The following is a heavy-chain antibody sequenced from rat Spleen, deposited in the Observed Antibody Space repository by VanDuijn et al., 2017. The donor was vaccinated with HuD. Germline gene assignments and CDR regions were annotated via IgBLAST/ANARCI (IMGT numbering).Heavy chain of an antibody. Sequence: EVQLVESGGGLVQPGRSLKLSCVASGFTFTNYWMTWIRQAPGKGLEWIASITNTGDSTYYPDSVKGRFTISRDNAKSTLSLQMDSLRSEDTATYYCARQDTSGYSNWFTYWGQGTLVTVSS. D-gene: IGHD4-3*01. CDR2: ITNTGDST. CDR1: GFTFTNYW. CDR3: ARQDTSGYSNWFTY. V-gene: IGHV5-31*01. J-gene: IGHJ3*01.